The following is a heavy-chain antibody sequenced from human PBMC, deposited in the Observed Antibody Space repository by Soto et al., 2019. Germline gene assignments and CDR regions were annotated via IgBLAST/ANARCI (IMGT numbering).Heavy chain of an antibody. Sequence: GPVKVSCKASGYTFTNYGISWVRQAPGQGLEWMGWINTYNGNTNHAQKLQGRVTMTTDTSTSTAYMELRSLRSDDTAVYYCARDAAVGLFDYWGQGTLVTVSS. CDR3: ARDAAVGLFDY. J-gene: IGHJ4*02. CDR2: INTYNGNT. V-gene: IGHV1-18*01. CDR1: GYTFTNYG. D-gene: IGHD1-26*01.